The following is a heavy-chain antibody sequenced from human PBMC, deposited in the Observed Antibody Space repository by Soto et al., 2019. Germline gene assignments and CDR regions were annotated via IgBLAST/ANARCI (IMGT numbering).Heavy chain of an antibody. V-gene: IGHV4-30-4*01. D-gene: IGHD3-10*01. CDR3: ARDRGASGSHGMDV. CDR2: IYYSGST. CDR1: GGSISSGDYY. J-gene: IGHJ6*02. Sequence: QVQLQESGPGLVKPSQTLSLTCTVSGGSISSGDYYWSWIRQPPGKGLEWIGYIYYSGSTYYNPSLKSRVTISVDTSKNQSSRKLNSVTAADTAVYYCARDRGASGSHGMDVWGQGTTVTVSS.